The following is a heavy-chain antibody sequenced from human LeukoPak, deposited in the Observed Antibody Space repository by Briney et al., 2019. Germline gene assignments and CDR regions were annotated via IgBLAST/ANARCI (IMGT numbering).Heavy chain of an antibody. J-gene: IGHJ6*02. CDR2: INHSGST. CDR1: GGSFSGYY. Sequence: SETLSLTCAVYGGSFSGYYWSWTRQPPGKGLEWIGEINHSGSTNYNPPLKSRVTISVDTSKNQFSLKLSSVTAADTGVYYCARGVYYYGMDVWGQGTTVTVSS. V-gene: IGHV4-34*01. CDR3: ARGVYYYGMDV.